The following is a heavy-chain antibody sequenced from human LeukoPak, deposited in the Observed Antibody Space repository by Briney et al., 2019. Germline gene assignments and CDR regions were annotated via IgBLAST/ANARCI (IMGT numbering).Heavy chain of an antibody. D-gene: IGHD5-18*01. J-gene: IGHJ6*02. V-gene: IGHV1-24*01. CDR3: ALTFPGYSYGRGDYYYGMDV. CDR1: GYTLTVLS. CDR2: FDTEDGET. Sequence: ASVKVSCKVSGYTLTVLSMHWVRQAPGKGLEWMGGFDTEDGETIYAQKFQGRVTMTEDTSTDTAYMELSSLRSEDTAVYYCALTFPGYSYGRGDYYYGMDVWGQGTTVTVSS.